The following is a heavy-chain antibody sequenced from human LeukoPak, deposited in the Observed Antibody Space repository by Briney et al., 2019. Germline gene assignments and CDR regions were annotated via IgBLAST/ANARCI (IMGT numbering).Heavy chain of an antibody. CDR3: AKKAQYNGNYPLDY. J-gene: IGHJ4*02. CDR2: TSDRGDYT. Sequence: GGSLRLSCAASGFTVSTNYMTWVRQAPGKGLEWVSGTSDRGDYTYYADSVKGRFTISRDNSKNTLYLQMNSLRAEDTALYFCAKKAQYNGNYPLDYWGQGTLVTVSS. V-gene: IGHV3-23*01. CDR1: GFTVSTNY. D-gene: IGHD1-26*01.